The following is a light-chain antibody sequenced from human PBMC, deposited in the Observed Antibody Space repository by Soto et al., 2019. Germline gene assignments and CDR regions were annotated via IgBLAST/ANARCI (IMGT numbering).Light chain of an antibody. CDR1: QSGSSSY. CDR3: QHSGIKTSR. CDR2: GAS. V-gene: IGKV3-20*01. Sequence: TLSLYKRDTVTLSFRASQSGSSSYVAWYQKTPGQATRLLIYGASSRATGIQDRFSGRGSGTDFTLTISSLEPEDFTVYCCQHSGIKTSRFGQGTNVAIK. J-gene: IGKJ1*01.